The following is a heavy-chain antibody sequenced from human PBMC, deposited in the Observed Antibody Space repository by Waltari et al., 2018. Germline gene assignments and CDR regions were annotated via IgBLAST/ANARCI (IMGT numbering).Heavy chain of an antibody. Sequence: QLQLQESGPGLVKPSETLSLTCTVSGGSISSSNYYWGWIRQPPGKGLEWIGRIYYSGSTYHTPSLKSRVTISVDTSKNQFSLNLSSVTAADTAVYYCARDAQWLAGVDYWGQGTLVTVSS. CDR2: IYYSGST. CDR3: ARDAQWLAGVDY. CDR1: GGSISSSNYY. V-gene: IGHV4-39*07. J-gene: IGHJ4*02. D-gene: IGHD6-19*01.